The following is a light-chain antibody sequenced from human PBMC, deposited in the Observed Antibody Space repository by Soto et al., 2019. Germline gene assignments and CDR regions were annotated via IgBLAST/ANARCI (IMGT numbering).Light chain of an antibody. CDR2: GAS. CDR1: QSVNSN. CDR3: QQYNKWPPLT. Sequence: IVMTQSPATLSVSPGERATLSCRASQSVNSNLAWYQQKPGQAPRLLIYGASTRATGIPARFSGSGSGTGFTLTISSLQSEDLAVYYCQQYNKWPPLTFGGGTKVEIK. V-gene: IGKV3-15*01. J-gene: IGKJ4*01.